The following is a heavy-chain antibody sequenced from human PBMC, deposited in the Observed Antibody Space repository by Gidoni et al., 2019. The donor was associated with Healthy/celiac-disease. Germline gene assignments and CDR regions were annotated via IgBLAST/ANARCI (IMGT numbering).Heavy chain of an antibody. CDR3: ATHMVRGVINYYYYGMDV. J-gene: IGHJ6*02. CDR1: GYTLTELS. D-gene: IGHD3-10*01. V-gene: IGHV1-24*01. Sequence: QVQLVQSGAEVKKPGASVKVSCKVSGYTLTELSMHWVRQAPGKGLEWMGGFDPEDGETIYAQKFQGRVTMTEDTSTDTAYMELSSLRSEDTAVYYCATHMVRGVINYYYYGMDVWGQGTTVTVSS. CDR2: FDPEDGET.